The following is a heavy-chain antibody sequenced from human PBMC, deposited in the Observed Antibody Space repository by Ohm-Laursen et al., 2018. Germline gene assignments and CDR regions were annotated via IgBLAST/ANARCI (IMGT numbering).Heavy chain of an antibody. J-gene: IGHJ4*02. CDR1: GFTFSSYS. D-gene: IGHD3-9*01. CDR3: ARDIDWVAFDY. CDR2: ISSSSSTI. V-gene: IGHV3-48*01. Sequence: SLRLSCTASGFTFSSYSMNWVRQAPGKGLEWVSYISSSSSTIYYADSVKGRFTISRDNSRNTLDLQMNSLRVEDTALYYCARDIDWVAFDYGGQGTLVTVPS.